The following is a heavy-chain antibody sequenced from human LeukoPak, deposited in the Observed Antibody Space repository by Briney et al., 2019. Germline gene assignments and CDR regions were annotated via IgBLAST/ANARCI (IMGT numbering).Heavy chain of an antibody. V-gene: IGHV4-59*01. Sequence: SETLSLTCTVSGGSISSYYWSWIRQPPGKGLEWIGYIYHSGSTNYNPSLKSRVTISVDTSKNQFSLKLSSVTAADTAVYYCASVYDSSGYYPFWGQGTLVTVSS. J-gene: IGHJ4*02. CDR1: GGSISSYY. CDR2: IYHSGST. D-gene: IGHD3-22*01. CDR3: ASVYDSSGYYPF.